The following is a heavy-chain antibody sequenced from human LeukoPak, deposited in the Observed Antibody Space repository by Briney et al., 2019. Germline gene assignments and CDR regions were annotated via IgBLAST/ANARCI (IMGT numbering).Heavy chain of an antibody. Sequence: PSETLSLTCTVSGDSISSYYWSWIRQPPGKGLEWIGYIYYSGSTDYNPSLKSRVTISVGTSKNQFSLKLSSVTAADTAVYYCARHGPLYEYFYYNMDVWGQGTTVTVSS. CDR1: GDSISSYY. CDR2: IYYSGST. V-gene: IGHV4-59*08. D-gene: IGHD5/OR15-5a*01. J-gene: IGHJ6*02. CDR3: ARHGPLYEYFYYNMDV.